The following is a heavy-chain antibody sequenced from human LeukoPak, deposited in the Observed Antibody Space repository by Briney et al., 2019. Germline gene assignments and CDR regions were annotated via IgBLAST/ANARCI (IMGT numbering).Heavy chain of an antibody. Sequence: PSETLSLTCTVSGVSISSYYWSWIRQPPGKGLEWIGYIYYSGSTNYNPSIKSRVTISVDTSKNQFSLKLSPVTAAATAVYYCARGSQVAGLEYSGKGPLVTVSS. CDR3: ARGSQVAGLEY. CDR2: IYYSGST. V-gene: IGHV4-59*01. D-gene: IGHD2-15*01. J-gene: IGHJ4*02. CDR1: GVSISSYY.